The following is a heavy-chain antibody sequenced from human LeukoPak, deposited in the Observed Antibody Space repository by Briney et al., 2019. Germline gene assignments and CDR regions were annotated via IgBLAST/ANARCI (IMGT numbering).Heavy chain of an antibody. D-gene: IGHD1-1*01. V-gene: IGHV3-7*01. Sequence: SGGSLRLSCAASGFTFSSYWMSWVRQAPGMGLEWVANIKQDGSEKYYVDSVKGRFTISRDNAKNSLYLQMISLRAEDTAVYYCARELVERLGWFDPWGQGTLVTVSS. J-gene: IGHJ5*02. CDR3: ARELVERLGWFDP. CDR2: IKQDGSEK. CDR1: GFTFSSYW.